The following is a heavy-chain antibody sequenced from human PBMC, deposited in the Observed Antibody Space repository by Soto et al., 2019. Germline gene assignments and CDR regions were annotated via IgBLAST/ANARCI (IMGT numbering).Heavy chain of an antibody. Sequence: LSLTCTVSGGSISSGGYYWSWIRQHPGKGLEWIGYIYYSGSTYYNPSLKSRVTISVDTSKNQFSLKLSSVTAADTAVFYCARERDYYGSGSYCFDYWGQGTLVTVSS. CDR3: ARERDYYGSGSYCFDY. CDR2: IYYSGST. D-gene: IGHD3-10*01. V-gene: IGHV4-31*03. J-gene: IGHJ4*02. CDR1: GGSISSGGYY.